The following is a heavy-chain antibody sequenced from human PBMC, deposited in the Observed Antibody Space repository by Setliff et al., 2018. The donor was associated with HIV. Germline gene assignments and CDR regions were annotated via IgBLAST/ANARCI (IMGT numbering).Heavy chain of an antibody. V-gene: IGHV1-69*05. Sequence: RASVKVSCKASGGTFSSYAISWVRQAPGQGLEWMGGIIPICGTANYAQKFQGRVTITTDESTSTADMELSSLRSEDTAVYYCATDYGGAYYYYYYGMDVWGQGTTVTVSS. D-gene: IGHD4-17*01. CDR3: ATDYGGAYYYYYYGMDV. CDR2: IIPICGTA. CDR1: GGTFSSYA. J-gene: IGHJ6*02.